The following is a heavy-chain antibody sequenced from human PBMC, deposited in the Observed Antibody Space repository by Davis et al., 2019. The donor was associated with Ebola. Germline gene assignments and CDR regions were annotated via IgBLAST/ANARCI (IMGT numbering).Heavy chain of an antibody. CDR3: ARGSTMVQGYYYYGMDV. V-gene: IGHV4-31*03. J-gene: IGHJ6*02. D-gene: IGHD3-10*01. CDR1: GGSISSGGYY. CDR2: IYYSGST. Sequence: PSETLSLTCTVSGGSISSGGYYWSWIRQHPGKGLEWIGYIYYSGSTNYNPSLKSRVTISVDTSKNQFSLKLSSVTAADTAVYYCARGSTMVQGYYYYGMDVWGQGTTVTVSS.